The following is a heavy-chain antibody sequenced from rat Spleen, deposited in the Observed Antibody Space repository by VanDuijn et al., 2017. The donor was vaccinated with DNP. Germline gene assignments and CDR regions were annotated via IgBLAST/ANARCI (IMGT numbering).Heavy chain of an antibody. D-gene: IGHD5-1*01. CDR3: ARLKWERAYYFDY. Sequence: EVQLMESGGGLVQPGWSLKLSCAASGFSFTNYNMAWVRQAPKKGLEWVASISYDGSATYYGDSVKGRFTISRDNAKSALFLQMNSLRSEDTATYYCARLKWERAYYFDYWGQGIMVTVSS. CDR2: ISYDGSAT. J-gene: IGHJ2*01. V-gene: IGHV5-22*01. CDR1: GFSFTNYN.